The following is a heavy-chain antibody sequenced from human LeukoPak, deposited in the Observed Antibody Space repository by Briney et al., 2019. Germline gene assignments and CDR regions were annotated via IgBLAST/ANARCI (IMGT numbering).Heavy chain of an antibody. CDR1: GFTFSPYW. J-gene: IGHJ3*02. CDR3: ARRQRYYDILTGYHDAFDI. Sequence: PGGSLRLSCAASGFTFSPYWMNWIRQPPGKGLEWVANIKQDGSEQYYGDSVKGRFTISRDNAKNAVYLQMESLRADDTAVYYCARRQRYYDILTGYHDAFDIWGQGTMVTVSS. CDR2: IKQDGSEQ. D-gene: IGHD3-9*01. V-gene: IGHV3-7*01.